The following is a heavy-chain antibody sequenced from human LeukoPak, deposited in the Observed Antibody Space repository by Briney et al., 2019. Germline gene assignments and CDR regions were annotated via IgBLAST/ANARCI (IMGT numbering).Heavy chain of an antibody. CDR1: GITFSKAW. CDR3: TWLYPDY. J-gene: IGHJ4*02. V-gene: IGHV3-15*01. D-gene: IGHD2-2*02. Sequence: GGSLRLSCAASGITFSKAWMSWVRQAPGRGLEWVGRIKSKTDGGTAEYAAPVKGRFTISRDDSKDMLYLQMNSLNTEDTAVYYRTWLYPDYWGQGTLVTVSS. CDR2: IKSKTDGGTA.